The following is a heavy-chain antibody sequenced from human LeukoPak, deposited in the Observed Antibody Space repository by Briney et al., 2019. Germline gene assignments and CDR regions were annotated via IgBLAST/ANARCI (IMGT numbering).Heavy chain of an antibody. CDR2: INHSGST. CDR3: ARRYNWNYLTDY. CDR1: GGSISSYY. Sequence: SETLSLTCSVSGGSISSYYWSWIRQPPGKGLEWIGEINHSGSTNYNPSLKSRVTISVDTSKNQFSLKLSSVTAADTAVYYCARRYNWNYLTDYWGQGTLVTVSS. D-gene: IGHD1-7*01. V-gene: IGHV4-34*01. J-gene: IGHJ4*02.